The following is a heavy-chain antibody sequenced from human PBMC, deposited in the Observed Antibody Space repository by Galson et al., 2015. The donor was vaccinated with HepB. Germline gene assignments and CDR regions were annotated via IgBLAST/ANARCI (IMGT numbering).Heavy chain of an antibody. V-gene: IGHV3-23*01. Sequence: SLRLSCAASGFTFSSYAMSWVRQAPGKGLEWVSAISGSGGSTYYADSVKGRFTISRDNSKNTLYLQMNSLRAEDTSVYYCAKKGYSSGWYRTPSSFSIVDYWGQVTLFTVSS. D-gene: IGHD6-19*01. CDR1: GFTFSSYA. CDR2: ISGSGGST. J-gene: IGHJ4*02. CDR3: AKKGYSSGWYRTPSSFSIVDY.